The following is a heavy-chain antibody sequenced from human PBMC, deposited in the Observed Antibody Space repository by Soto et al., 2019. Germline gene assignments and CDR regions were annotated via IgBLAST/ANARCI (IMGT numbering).Heavy chain of an antibody. CDR3: AREPHPKGYYDSRGYYSAGLIDY. V-gene: IGHV1-18*01. CDR2: ISAYNGNT. D-gene: IGHD3-22*01. Sequence: ASVKVSCKASGYTFTSYGISWVRQAPGQGLEWMGWISAYNGNTNYAQKLQGRVTMTTDTSTSTAYMELRSLRSDDTAVYYCAREPHPKGYYDSRGYYSAGLIDYWG. CDR1: GYTFTSYG. J-gene: IGHJ4*01.